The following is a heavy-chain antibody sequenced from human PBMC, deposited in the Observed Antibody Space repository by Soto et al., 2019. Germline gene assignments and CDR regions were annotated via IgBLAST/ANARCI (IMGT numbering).Heavy chain of an antibody. V-gene: IGHV1-18*04. CDR2: ISAYNGNT. CDR1: GYTFTSYG. Sequence: ASVKVSCKASGYTFTSYGISWVRQAPGQGLEWMGWISAYNGNTNYAQKFQGRVTMTRDTSISTAYMELSRLRSDDTAVYYCARPRRGYSPDGFDIWGQGTMVTVSS. J-gene: IGHJ3*02. CDR3: ARPRRGYSPDGFDI. D-gene: IGHD5-18*01.